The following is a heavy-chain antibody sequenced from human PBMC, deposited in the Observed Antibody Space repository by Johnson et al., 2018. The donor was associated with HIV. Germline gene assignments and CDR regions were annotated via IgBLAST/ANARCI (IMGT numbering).Heavy chain of an antibody. J-gene: IGHJ3*02. V-gene: IGHV3-30*03. CDR1: GFTFDDYG. Sequence: QVQLVESGGGVVRPGGSLRLSCAASGFTFDDYGMSWVRQAPGKGLEWVAILPYDGSNKYYADSVKGRFTISRDNSKNTLYLQMNSLRAEDTAVYYCARGGLGDYVVAFDIWGQGTMVTVSS. CDR2: LPYDGSNK. CDR3: ARGGLGDYVVAFDI. D-gene: IGHD4-17*01.